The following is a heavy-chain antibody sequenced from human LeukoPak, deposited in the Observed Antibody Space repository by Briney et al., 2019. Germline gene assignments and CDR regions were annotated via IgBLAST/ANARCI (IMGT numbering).Heavy chain of an antibody. CDR2: IKSKTDGGTT. CDR3: TTAVVRGVIFKDAFDI. J-gene: IGHJ3*02. CDR1: GFTFSNAW. V-gene: IGHV3-15*01. D-gene: IGHD3-10*01. Sequence: GGSLRLSCAASGFTFSNAWMSWVRQAPGKGLEWVGRIKSKTDGGTTDYAAPVKGRFTISRDDSKNTLYLQMNSLKTEDTAVYYCTTAVVRGVIFKDAFDIWGQGTMVTVSS.